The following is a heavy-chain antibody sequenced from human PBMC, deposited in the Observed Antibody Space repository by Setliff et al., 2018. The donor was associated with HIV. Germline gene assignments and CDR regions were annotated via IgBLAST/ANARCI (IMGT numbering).Heavy chain of an antibody. V-gene: IGHV3-48*03. D-gene: IGHD4-4*01. CDR2: ISGSGGST. Sequence: PGESLKISCAASGFTFSSYEMNWVRQAPGKGLEWVSAISGSGGSTYYADSVKGRFTISRDNAKNSLYLQMNSLRAEDTAVYYCARDDYMLYSYYYGMDVWGQGTTVTVSS. CDR3: ARDDYMLYSYYYGMDV. CDR1: GFTFSSYE. J-gene: IGHJ6*02.